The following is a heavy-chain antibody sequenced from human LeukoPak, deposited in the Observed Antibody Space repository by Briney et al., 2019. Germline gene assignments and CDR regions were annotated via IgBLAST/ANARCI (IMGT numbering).Heavy chain of an antibody. J-gene: IGHJ5*01. Sequence: GGSLGLSCAASGFTFSNYGTSWVRQAPGKGLEWVSAISGSAGSTYYADSVKGRFTISRDNSKNTLYLQMNSLRVEDTAVYYCAKDPADFGDYVNWFESWGQGTLVTVSS. CDR2: ISGSAGST. V-gene: IGHV3-23*01. D-gene: IGHD4-17*01. CDR1: GFTFSNYG. CDR3: AKDPADFGDYVNWFES.